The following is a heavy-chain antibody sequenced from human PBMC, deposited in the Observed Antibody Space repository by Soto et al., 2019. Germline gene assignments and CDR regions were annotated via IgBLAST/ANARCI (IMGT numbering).Heavy chain of an antibody. CDR2: ISWDGGST. V-gene: IGHV3-43*01. CDR1: GFTFDEHT. D-gene: IGHD6-19*01. J-gene: IGHJ4*02. Sequence: EVQLVESGGVVVQPGGSLRLSCAASGFTFDEHTKQWVRQPPGKGLEWVSLISWDGGSTYYSDSVKGRFTISRDNSKNSSYLQMNSLRTEDTALCYCAIDVAVAGGGLDYWGQGTLVTVSS. CDR3: AIDVAVAGGGLDY.